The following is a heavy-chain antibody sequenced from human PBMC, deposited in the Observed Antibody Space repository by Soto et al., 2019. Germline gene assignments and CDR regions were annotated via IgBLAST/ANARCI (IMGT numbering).Heavy chain of an antibody. J-gene: IGHJ6*02. CDR1: GFTFRNYA. CDR3: TRILWSSRRDALDI. CDR2: IGTSGTPT. D-gene: IGHD2-21*01. V-gene: IGHV3-23*01. Sequence: GGSIRLSCIASGFTFRNYAMAWVRQAPGEDLEWVSAIGTSGTPTLYADSVTSRFSISRDDSRNTVSLQMNSLGVEDTATYYCTRILWSSRRDALDIWGQGTTVTVSS.